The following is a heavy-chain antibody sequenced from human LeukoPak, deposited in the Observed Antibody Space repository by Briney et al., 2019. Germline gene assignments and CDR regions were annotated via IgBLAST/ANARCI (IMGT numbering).Heavy chain of an antibody. J-gene: IGHJ6*02. CDR1: GGSISSYY. D-gene: IGHD3-22*01. V-gene: IGHV4-4*07. CDR2: IYTSGST. CDR3: ARDRTPGGDYYDSSGYPAGYGMDV. Sequence: SETLSLTCTGSGGSISSYYWSWIRQPAGKGLEWIGRIYTSGSTNYNPSLKSRVTMSVDTSKNQFSLKLSSVTAADTAVYYCARDRTPGGDYYDSSGYPAGYGMDVWGQGTTVTVSS.